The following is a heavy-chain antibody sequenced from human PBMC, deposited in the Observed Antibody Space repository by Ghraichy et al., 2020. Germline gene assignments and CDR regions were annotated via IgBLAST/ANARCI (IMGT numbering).Heavy chain of an antibody. CDR1: GFTFSIYS. Sequence: GESLNISCAASGFTFSIYSVNWVRQAPGKGLEWVSSISSSSSYIYYADSVKGRFTISRDNAKNSLYLPMNSMRVEEPALYYCARATGSGHSWFHYWYFDLWGRGTLVTVSS. D-gene: IGHD6-19*01. CDR3: ARATGSGHSWFHYWYFDL. J-gene: IGHJ2*01. CDR2: ISSSSSYI. V-gene: IGHV3-21*01.